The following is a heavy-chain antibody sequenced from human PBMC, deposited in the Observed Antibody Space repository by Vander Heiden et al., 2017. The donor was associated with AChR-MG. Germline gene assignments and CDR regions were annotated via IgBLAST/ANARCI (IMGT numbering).Heavy chain of an antibody. CDR2: IKSKSDGGTT. CDR1: GFTFGNGW. Sequence: EVQLVESGGDLVKPGGSLRLSCAASGFTFGNGWMSWVRQAPGKGLEWLGRIKSKSDGGTTDYPAPVKGRFTISRDDSRSTVYLQMNGLKMEDTAVYYCTSDGGVAVAGIFDNWGQGTLVTVSS. J-gene: IGHJ4*02. D-gene: IGHD6-19*01. CDR3: TSDGGVAVAGIFDN. V-gene: IGHV3-15*01.